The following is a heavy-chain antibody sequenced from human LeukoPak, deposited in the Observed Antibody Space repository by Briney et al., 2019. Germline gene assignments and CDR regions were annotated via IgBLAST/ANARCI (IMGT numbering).Heavy chain of an antibody. V-gene: IGHV4-59*01. D-gene: IGHD4-17*01. CDR3: ARTGSTVTMLYPFDH. Sequence: PTETLSITCTGSGGSIRSYYWSWIRQPPGKGLEWIWYIYYSGSTNYNPSLKSRVSISVDTSKNQFSLKLSSVTAADTAVYYCARTGSTVTMLYPFDHWGQGTLVTVSS. CDR1: GGSIRSYY. CDR2: IYYSGST. J-gene: IGHJ4*02.